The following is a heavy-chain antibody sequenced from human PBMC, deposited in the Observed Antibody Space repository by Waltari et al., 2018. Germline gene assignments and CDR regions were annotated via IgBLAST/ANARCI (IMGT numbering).Heavy chain of an antibody. D-gene: IGHD3-10*01. J-gene: IGHJ4*02. CDR1: GFTFDDYA. V-gene: IGHV3-9*01. CDR2: ISWIIGSI. Sequence: EVQLVESGGGLVQPGRSLRLSCAASGFTFDDYAMHWVRQAPGNGLEWVSVISWIIGSIGYADSVKGRFTSSRDNAKNSLYLQMNSLRAEDTALYYCAKDIRYYYGSGSLDYWGQGTLVTVSS. CDR3: AKDIRYYYGSGSLDY.